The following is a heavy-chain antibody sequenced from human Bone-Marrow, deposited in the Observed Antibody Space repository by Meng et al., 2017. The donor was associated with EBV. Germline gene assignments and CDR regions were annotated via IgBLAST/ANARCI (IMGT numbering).Heavy chain of an antibody. CDR3: AKGLAHGDYGGDY. J-gene: IGHJ4*02. Sequence: EVQLVESGGGLVQPGGSLRLSCAASGFTFSIYWMHWVRQAPGKGLVWVSRINSDGSTTTYADSVKGRFTISRDNAKNTLYLQMNSLRAEDTAVYYCAKGLAHGDYGGDYWGQGTLVTASS. CDR2: INSDGSTT. V-gene: IGHV3-74*01. D-gene: IGHD4-17*01. CDR1: GFTFSIYW.